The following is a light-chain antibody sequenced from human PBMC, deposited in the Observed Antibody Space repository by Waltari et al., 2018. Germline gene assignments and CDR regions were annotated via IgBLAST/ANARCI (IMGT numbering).Light chain of an antibody. J-gene: IGKJ1*01. Sequence: DIVLTQSPDSLAVSLSERATISCKSSQSVFSRSSNKNYLAWYQQKPGQPPKLIAYWASTRESGVPVRFSASGSGTDFTLTISGLQAEDVAVYYCQQYYSDPKTFGQGTKVEIK. CDR1: QSVFSRSSNKNY. CDR2: WAS. CDR3: QQYYSDPKT. V-gene: IGKV4-1*01.